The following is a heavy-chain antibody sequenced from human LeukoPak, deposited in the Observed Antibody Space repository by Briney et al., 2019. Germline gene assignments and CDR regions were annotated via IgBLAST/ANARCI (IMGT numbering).Heavy chain of an antibody. CDR1: GGTFSSYA. D-gene: IGHD3-22*01. CDR3: ARAESGVVVIRGAFDI. CDR2: IIPIFGTA. Sequence: GASVKVSCKASGGTFSSYAISWVRQAPGQGLEWMGGIIPIFGTANYAQKFQGRVTITADKSTSTAYMELSSLRSEDTAVYYCARAESGVVVIRGAFDIWGQGTMVTVSS. J-gene: IGHJ3*02. V-gene: IGHV1-69*06.